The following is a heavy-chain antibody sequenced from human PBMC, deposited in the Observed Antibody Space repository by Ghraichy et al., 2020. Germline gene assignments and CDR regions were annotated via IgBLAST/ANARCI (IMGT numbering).Heavy chain of an antibody. V-gene: IGHV3-7*01. Sequence: GGSLRLSCAASGFTFSSYWMSWVRQAPGKGLEWVANIKQDGSEKYYVDSVKGRFTISRDNAKNSLYLQMNSLRAKDTAVYYCARELDFWSGSPDYWGQGTLVTVSS. CDR1: GFTFSSYW. CDR2: IKQDGSEK. CDR3: ARELDFWSGSPDY. J-gene: IGHJ4*02. D-gene: IGHD3-3*01.